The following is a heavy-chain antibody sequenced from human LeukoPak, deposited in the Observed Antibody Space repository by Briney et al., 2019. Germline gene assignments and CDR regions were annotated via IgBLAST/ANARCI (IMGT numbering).Heavy chain of an antibody. V-gene: IGHV3-53*05. CDR3: ANQGGATSWYYFDY. CDR1: GFTVSSTY. Sequence: GGSLRLSCAVSGFTVSSTYMSWVRQAPGKGLEWVSITYSGGTTYYADSVKGRFTISRDNSKNTLYLQMNSLRAEDTAVYYCANQGGATSWYYFDYWGQGTLVTVSS. D-gene: IGHD5-12*01. J-gene: IGHJ4*02. CDR2: TYSGGTT.